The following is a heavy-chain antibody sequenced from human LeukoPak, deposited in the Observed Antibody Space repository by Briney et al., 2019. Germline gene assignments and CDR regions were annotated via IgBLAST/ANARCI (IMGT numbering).Heavy chain of an antibody. CDR1: GESFSGYY. CDR2: INHSGTT. Sequence: PSETLSLTCAVYGESFSGYYWSWIRQPPGKGLTWIGEINHSGTTNYNPSLKSRVTISQDTSKSQSSLMLSSVTAADTAVYYCARGKYDSGGYYLDYWGQGNLVTVSS. V-gene: IGHV4-34*01. CDR3: ARGKYDSGGYYLDY. D-gene: IGHD3-22*01. J-gene: IGHJ4*02.